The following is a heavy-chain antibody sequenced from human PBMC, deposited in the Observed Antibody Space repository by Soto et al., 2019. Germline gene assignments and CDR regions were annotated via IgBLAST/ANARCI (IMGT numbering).Heavy chain of an antibody. CDR1: GYSISSGYY. Sequence: LSLTCAVSGYSISSGYYWGWIRQPPGKGLEWIGSIYHSGSTYYNLSLKSRVTISVDTSKNQFSLKLSSVTAADTAVYYCARTIVGATSDIFALGYWGQGTLVTVSS. J-gene: IGHJ4*02. V-gene: IGHV4-38-2*01. CDR2: IYHSGST. CDR3: ARTIVGATSDIFALGY. D-gene: IGHD1-26*01.